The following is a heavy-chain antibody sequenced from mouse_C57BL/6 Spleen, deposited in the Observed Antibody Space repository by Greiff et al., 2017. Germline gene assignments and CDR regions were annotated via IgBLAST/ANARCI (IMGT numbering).Heavy chain of an antibody. J-gene: IGHJ2*01. CDR1: GYAFSSYW. CDR2: IYPGDGDT. D-gene: IGHD1-1*01. V-gene: IGHV1-80*01. CDR3: ARGPYYYGSSWDY. Sequence: VQLQESGAELVKPGASVKISCKASGYAFSSYWMNWVKQRPGKGLEWIGQIYPGDGDTNYNGKFKGKATLTADKSSSTAYMQLSSLTSEDSAVYFCARGPYYYGSSWDYWGQGTTLTVSS.